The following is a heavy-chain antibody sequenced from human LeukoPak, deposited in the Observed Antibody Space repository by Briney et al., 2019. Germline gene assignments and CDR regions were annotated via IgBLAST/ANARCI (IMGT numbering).Heavy chain of an antibody. J-gene: IGHJ4*02. V-gene: IGHV1-2*02. CDR1: GYTFTGYY. Sequence: GASVEVSCKASGYTFTGYYMHWVRQAPGQGFEWMGWINPNSGGTNYAQKFQGRVTMTRDTSISTAYMELSRLRSDDTAVYYCARASHYYDSSGYYSLDYWGQGTLVTVSS. CDR3: ARASHYYDSSGYYSLDY. CDR2: INPNSGGT. D-gene: IGHD3-22*01.